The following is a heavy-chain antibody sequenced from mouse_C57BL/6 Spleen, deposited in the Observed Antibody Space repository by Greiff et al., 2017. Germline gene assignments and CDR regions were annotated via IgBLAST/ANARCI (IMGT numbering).Heavy chain of an antibody. J-gene: IGHJ3*01. D-gene: IGHD1-1*01. CDR3: ARRDYYGSSPFAD. Sequence: QVQLQQPGAELVKPGASVKMSCKASGYTFTSYWITWVKQRPGQGLEWIGDIYPGSGSTNYNEKFKSKATLTVDTSSSTAYMQLSSLTSEDSAVYYCARRDYYGSSPFADWGQGTLVTVSA. CDR2: IYPGSGST. CDR1: GYTFTSYW. V-gene: IGHV1-55*01.